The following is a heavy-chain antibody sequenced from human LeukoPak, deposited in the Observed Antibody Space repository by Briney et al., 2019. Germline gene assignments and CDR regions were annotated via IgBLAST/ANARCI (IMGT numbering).Heavy chain of an antibody. D-gene: IGHD1-26*01. Sequence: SETLSLTCTVSGGSISSYYWSWIRQPPGKGLEWIGYIYTSGSTNYNPSLKSRVTISVDTSKNQFSLKLSSVTAADTAVYYCARWGASEWFRFDPWGQGTLVTVSS. J-gene: IGHJ5*02. CDR3: ARWGASEWFRFDP. V-gene: IGHV4-4*09. CDR1: GGSISSYY. CDR2: IYTSGST.